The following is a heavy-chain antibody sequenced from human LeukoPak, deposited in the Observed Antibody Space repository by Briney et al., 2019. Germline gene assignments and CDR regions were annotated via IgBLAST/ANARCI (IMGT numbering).Heavy chain of an antibody. Sequence: PGRSMTLSCAVSGFTLSRQWMSWVRLAPSKGLEWVANIKTDVRETTHMSSVKGRSIISRDTTKNSLYIQTTSLSGEDTATYYCSRILDYGGQRIRLTVSS. CDR1: GFTLSRQW. V-gene: IGHV3-7*01. J-gene: IGHJ4*02. CDR3: SRILDY. CDR2: IKTDVRET.